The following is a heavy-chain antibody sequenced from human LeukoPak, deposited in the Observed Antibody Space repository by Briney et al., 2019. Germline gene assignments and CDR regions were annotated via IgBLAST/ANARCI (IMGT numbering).Heavy chain of an antibody. CDR2: IYYSGST. CDR3: ARKVYGGNSPFDY. V-gene: IGHV4-59*06. J-gene: IGHJ4*02. Sequence: PSETLSLTCTVSGGSISGYYWSWIRQPPGKGLEWIGYIYYSGSTYYNPSLKSRVTISVDTSKNQFSLKLSSVTAADTAVYYCARKVYGGNSPFDYWGQGTLVTVSS. D-gene: IGHD4-23*01. CDR1: GGSISGYY.